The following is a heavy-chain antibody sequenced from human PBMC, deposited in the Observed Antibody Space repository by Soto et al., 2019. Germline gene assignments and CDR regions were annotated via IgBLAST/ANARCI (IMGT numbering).Heavy chain of an antibody. D-gene: IGHD2-8*01. Sequence: LRLSCAASGFTFSSYSMNWVRQAPGKGLEWVSYISSSSSTIYYADSVKGRFTISRDNAKNSLYLQMNSLRDEDTAVYYCARVEVYAYYYYGMDVWGQGTTVTVSS. CDR2: ISSSSSTI. V-gene: IGHV3-48*02. CDR1: GFTFSSYS. J-gene: IGHJ6*02. CDR3: ARVEVYAYYYYGMDV.